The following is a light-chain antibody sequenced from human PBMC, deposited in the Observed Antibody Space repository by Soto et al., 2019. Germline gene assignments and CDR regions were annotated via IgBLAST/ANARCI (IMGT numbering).Light chain of an antibody. J-gene: IGLJ1*01. CDR2: EVS. CDR1: SSDVGHYNY. Sequence: QSVLTQPASLSASPAQSITMSGSGTSSDVGHYNYVSWYQQHPGKAPKHVIYEVSNRPSGVSSRFSGSKSGNTASLTISGLQAEDEADYYCSSYKSSSTSVFGTGTKVTVL. V-gene: IGLV2-14*01. CDR3: SSYKSSSTSV.